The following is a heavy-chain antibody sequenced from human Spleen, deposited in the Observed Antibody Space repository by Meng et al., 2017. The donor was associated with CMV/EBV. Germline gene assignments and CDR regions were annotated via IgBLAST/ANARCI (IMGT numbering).Heavy chain of an antibody. J-gene: IGHJ4*02. CDR2: ISYDGSNK. D-gene: IGHD3-10*01. Sequence: QVQLVGFGGGVVQPGRSLRLSRAASGFTFSSYAMHWVRQAPGKGLEWVAVISYDGSNKYYADSVKGRFTISRDNSKNTLYLQMNSLRAEDTAVYYCARGGDRDYWGQGTLVTVSS. CDR3: ARGGDRDY. CDR1: GFTFSSYA. V-gene: IGHV3-30-3*01.